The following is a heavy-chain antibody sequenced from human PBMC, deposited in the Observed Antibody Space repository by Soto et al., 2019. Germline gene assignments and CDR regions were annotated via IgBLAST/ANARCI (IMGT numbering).Heavy chain of an antibody. CDR1: GFTFVDYY. CDR2: ISSSGSTI. D-gene: IGHD2-2*01. J-gene: IGHJ4*02. V-gene: IGHV3-11*01. CDR3: ARDKGYCSSTSCSRAY. Sequence: PWGSLRLSCAASGFTFVDYYISCIRHAPLKGLEWISYISSSGSTIHSADSVKGRFTISRDNAKNSLYLQMNSLRAEDTAVYYCARDKGYCSSTSCSRAYWGRGTLVTVSS.